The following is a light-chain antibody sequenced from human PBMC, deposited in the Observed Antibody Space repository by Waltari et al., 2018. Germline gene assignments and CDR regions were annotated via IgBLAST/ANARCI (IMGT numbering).Light chain of an antibody. CDR3: QQYFTSPSLT. CDR1: QRVLYTSNNKNY. J-gene: IGKJ4*01. Sequence: DIVMTQSPDTLTVSLGERATINCKPSQRVLYTSNNKNYLGWYQQKPGQPPKLLIYWASTRDSGVPDRFIGSGSGTDFTLTINSLQAEDVAVYYCQQYFTSPSLTFGGGTKVEI. V-gene: IGKV4-1*01. CDR2: WAS.